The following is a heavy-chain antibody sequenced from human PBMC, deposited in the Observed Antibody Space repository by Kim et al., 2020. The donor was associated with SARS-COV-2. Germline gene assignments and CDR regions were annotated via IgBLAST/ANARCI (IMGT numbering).Heavy chain of an antibody. V-gene: IGHV1-3*01. CDR2: INAGNGNT. Sequence: ASVKVSCKSSGYTFTSYAMHWVRQAPGQRLEWMGWINAGNGNTKYSQKFQGRVTITRDTSASTAYMELSSLRSEDTAVYYCARDFVVVPAAGAYYYYGMDVWGQGTTVTVSS. D-gene: IGHD2-2*01. J-gene: IGHJ6*02. CDR3: ARDFVVVPAAGAYYYYGMDV. CDR1: GYTFTSYA.